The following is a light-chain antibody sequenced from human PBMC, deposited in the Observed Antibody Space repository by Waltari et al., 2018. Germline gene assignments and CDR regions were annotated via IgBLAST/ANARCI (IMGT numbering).Light chain of an antibody. V-gene: IGLV2-23*02. Sequence: QSVVTQPASVSGSPGQSITISCTGTSSDVGSHNLVSWYHQHPGKAPKLMIYEVSKRPSGVSNRFSGPKSGNMASLTIAGLQAEDEADYYCCSHAGSSTVVFGGGTKLTVL. J-gene: IGLJ2*01. CDR2: EVS. CDR1: SSDVGSHNL. CDR3: CSHAGSSTVV.